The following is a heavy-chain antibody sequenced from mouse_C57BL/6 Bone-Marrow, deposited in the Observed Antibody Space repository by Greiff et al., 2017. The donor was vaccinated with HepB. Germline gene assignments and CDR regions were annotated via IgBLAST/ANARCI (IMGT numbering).Heavy chain of an antibody. CDR3: ARYTLLRYAMDY. J-gene: IGHJ4*01. CDR2: INPNNGGT. Sequence: EVQLQESGPELVKPGASVKIPCKASGYTFTDYNMDWVKQSHGKSLEWIGDINPNNGGTIYNQKFKGKATLTVDKSSSTAYMELRSLTSEDTAVYYCARYTLLRYAMDYWGQGTSVTVSS. CDR1: GYTFTDYN. V-gene: IGHV1-18*01. D-gene: IGHD1-1*01.